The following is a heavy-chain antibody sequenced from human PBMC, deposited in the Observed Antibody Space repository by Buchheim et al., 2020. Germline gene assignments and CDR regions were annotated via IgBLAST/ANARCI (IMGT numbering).Heavy chain of an antibody. CDR3: ARDHDAYSGIFDS. CDR1: GFTFSSYE. V-gene: IGHV3-48*03. J-gene: IGHJ4*02. Sequence: EVQLVESGGALVQPGGSLRLSCAASGFTFSSYEMNWVRQAPGKGLEWISYISSSGNSIYYADSVKGRFTISRDNDKNSLFLQMNSLRAEDTAVYYCARDHDAYSGIFDSWDQGTL. D-gene: IGHD5-24*01. CDR2: ISSSGNSI.